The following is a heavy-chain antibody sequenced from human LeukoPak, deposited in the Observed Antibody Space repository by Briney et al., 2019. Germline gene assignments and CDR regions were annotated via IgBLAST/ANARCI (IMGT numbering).Heavy chain of an antibody. V-gene: IGHV1-8*01. CDR3: ARDIGAAAGTGSNP. CDR1: GYTFTSYD. Sequence: ASVKVSCKASGYTFTSYDFNWVRQATGQRPEWMGWMSPNSGDTGYAQKFQDRVTMTRNTSISTAYMELSSLRSDDTAVYYCARDIGAAAGTGSNPWGQGTLVTVSS. J-gene: IGHJ5*02. CDR2: MSPNSGDT. D-gene: IGHD6-13*01.